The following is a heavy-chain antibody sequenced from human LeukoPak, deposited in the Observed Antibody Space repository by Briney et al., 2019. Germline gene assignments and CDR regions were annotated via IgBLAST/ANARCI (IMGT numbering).Heavy chain of an antibody. CDR1: GYTFTGYY. CDR3: AREFQGDFGVVIIYYYYYMDV. V-gene: IGHV1-2*02. Sequence: ASVKVSCKASGYTFTGYYMHWARQAPGQGLEWMGWINPNSGGTNYAQKFQGRVTMTRDTSISTAYMELSRLRSDDTAVYYCAREFQGDFGVVIIYYYYYMDVWGKGTTVTVSS. J-gene: IGHJ6*03. D-gene: IGHD3-3*01. CDR2: INPNSGGT.